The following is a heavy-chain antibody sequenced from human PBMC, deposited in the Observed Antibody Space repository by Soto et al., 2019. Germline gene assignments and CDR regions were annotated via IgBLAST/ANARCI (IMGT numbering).Heavy chain of an antibody. V-gene: IGHV1-18*01. J-gene: IGHJ6*02. Sequence: QVQLVQSGAEVKKPGASVKVSCKASGYPFTHYGIGWVRQAPGQGLEWMGWISPYNGNTYYAQKLQGRVTMTKDTSTSTVYMELRSLRSEDTAVYYCAREQSFDRNYYYGIGVWGQGTTVTVSS. CDR2: ISPYNGNT. CDR1: GYPFTHYG. D-gene: IGHD6-19*01. CDR3: AREQSFDRNYYYGIGV.